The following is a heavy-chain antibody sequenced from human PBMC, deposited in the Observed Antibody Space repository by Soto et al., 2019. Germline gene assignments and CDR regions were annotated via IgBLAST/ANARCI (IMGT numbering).Heavy chain of an antibody. Sequence: LRLSCAASGFTFSGSAMHWVRQASGKGLEWVGRIRSKANSYATAYAASVKGRFTISRDDSKNTAYLQMNSLKTEDTAVYYCTRLKVGATTYDYWGQGTLVTVSS. CDR1: GFTFSGSA. CDR3: TRLKVGATTYDY. J-gene: IGHJ4*02. D-gene: IGHD1-26*01. V-gene: IGHV3-73*01. CDR2: IRSKANSYAT.